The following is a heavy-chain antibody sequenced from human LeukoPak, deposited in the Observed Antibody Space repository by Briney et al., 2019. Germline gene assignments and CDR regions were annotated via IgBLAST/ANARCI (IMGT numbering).Heavy chain of an antibody. CDR2: ISGSGGST. CDR1: GFTFSSYG. CDR3: TELGITMIGGV. V-gene: IGHV3-23*01. Sequence: PGGTLRLSCAASGFTFSSYGMSWVRQAPGKGLEWVSAISGSGGSTYYADSVKGRFTISRDNAKNSLYLQMNSLRAEDTAVYYCTELGITMIGGVWGKGTTVTISS. J-gene: IGHJ6*04. D-gene: IGHD3-10*02.